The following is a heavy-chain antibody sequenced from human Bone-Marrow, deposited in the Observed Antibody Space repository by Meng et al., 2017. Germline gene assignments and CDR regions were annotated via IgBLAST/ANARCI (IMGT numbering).Heavy chain of an antibody. J-gene: IGHJ4*02. CDR1: GFTFSNAW. CDR2: IKSKTDGGTT. D-gene: IGHD2-15*01. CDR3: TTAEYRFLVEVDY. Sequence: GESLKISCAASGFTFSNAWMSWVRQAPGKGLEWVGRIKSKTDGGTTDYAAPGKGRFTISRDDSKNTLYLQMNSLKTGDTAVYYCTTAEYRFLVEVDYWGRGTLVTVSS. V-gene: IGHV3-15*01.